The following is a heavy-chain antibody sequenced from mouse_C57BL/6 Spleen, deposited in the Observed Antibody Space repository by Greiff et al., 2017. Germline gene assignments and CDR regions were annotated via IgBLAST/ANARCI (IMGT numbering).Heavy chain of an antibody. Sequence: QVQLQQSGPELVKPGASVKISCKASGYAFSSSWMNWVKQRPGKGLEWIGRIYPGDGDTNYNGKFKGKATLTADKSSSTAYMQLSSLTSEDSAVYFCARVTVNYFDYWGQGTTLTVSS. V-gene: IGHV1-82*01. CDR3: ARVTVNYFDY. J-gene: IGHJ2*01. CDR1: GYAFSSSW. CDR2: IYPGDGDT. D-gene: IGHD2-1*01.